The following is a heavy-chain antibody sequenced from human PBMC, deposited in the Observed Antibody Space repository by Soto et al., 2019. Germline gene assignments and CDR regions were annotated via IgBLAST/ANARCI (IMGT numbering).Heavy chain of an antibody. CDR2: ISSSYT. V-gene: IGHV3-11*06. CDR3: ASPILWFGEFTVP. CDR1: GFTFSDYY. J-gene: IGHJ4*02. D-gene: IGHD3-10*01. Sequence: GGSLRLSCASSGFTFSDYYMSWIRQAPGKGLECVSYISSSYTNYADPVKGRFTIARDNAKNSLYLQMNSLRAEDTAVYYCASPILWFGEFTVPWGQGTLVTVSS.